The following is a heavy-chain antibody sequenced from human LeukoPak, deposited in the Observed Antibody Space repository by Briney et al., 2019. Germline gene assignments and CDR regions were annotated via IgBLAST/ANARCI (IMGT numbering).Heavy chain of an antibody. CDR1: GYSISSGYY. D-gene: IGHD2-2*02. J-gene: IGHJ5*02. CDR2: IYHSGST. Sequence: PSETLSLTCTVSGYSISSGYYWGWIRQPPGEGVEWIGSIYHSGSTYYNPSLKSRVTISVDTSKNPFSLKLSSVTAADTAVYYCARIVVPAAILNWFDPWGQGTLVTVSS. V-gene: IGHV4-38-2*02. CDR3: ARIVVPAAILNWFDP.